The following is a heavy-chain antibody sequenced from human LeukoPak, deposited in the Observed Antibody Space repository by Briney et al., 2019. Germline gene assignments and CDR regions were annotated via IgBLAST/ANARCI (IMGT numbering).Heavy chain of an antibody. CDR1: GYSFNDYY. Sequence: GASVKVSCKTSGYSFNDYYLHWVRQAPGQGLEWMGWINPNSGRTHCAPKFQGRVTSTTDTSITTAYMELSSLISGDTALYYCARDSSDVLTGYYHFWGQGTLVTVSS. CDR3: ARDSSDVLTGYYHF. V-gene: IGHV1-2*02. J-gene: IGHJ4*02. D-gene: IGHD3-9*01. CDR2: INPNSGRT.